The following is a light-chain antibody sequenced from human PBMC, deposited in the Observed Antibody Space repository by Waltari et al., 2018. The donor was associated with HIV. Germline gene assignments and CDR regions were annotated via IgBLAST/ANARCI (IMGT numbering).Light chain of an antibody. Sequence: SYVLTQPPTLAVAPGQTARITCGGINLGSKSVHWYQQKPGQAPVMVIYDDRERASQVPGRISGSKSGNTATLTISSVEAGDEADFHCQVWDASSGHVVFGGGTKLTV. CDR2: DDR. CDR1: NLGSKS. CDR3: QVWDASSGHVV. J-gene: IGLJ2*01. V-gene: IGLV3-21*02.